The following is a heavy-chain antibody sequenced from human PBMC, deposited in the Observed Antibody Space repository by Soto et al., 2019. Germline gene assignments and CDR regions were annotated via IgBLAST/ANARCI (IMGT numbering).Heavy chain of an antibody. V-gene: IGHV1-69*01. Sequence: QAQLEQSGGEVKKPGSSVKVSCKASRVAFSKFIVTWVRQAPGLGLEWVGGIIPIFGTANFAQKFQGRVTITADESTRTSYMEVNNLRSEDPAVYYCAKVRYSSPMGYYYGMDVWGQGTTVTVSS. CDR2: IIPIFGTA. CDR3: AKVRYSSPMGYYYGMDV. CDR1: RVAFSKFI. D-gene: IGHD6-19*01. J-gene: IGHJ6*02.